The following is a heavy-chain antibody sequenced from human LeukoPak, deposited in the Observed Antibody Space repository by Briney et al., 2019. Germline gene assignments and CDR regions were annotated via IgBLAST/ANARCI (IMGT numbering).Heavy chain of an antibody. CDR1: GYTFTSYA. V-gene: IGHV1-3*01. D-gene: IGHD6-19*01. J-gene: IGHJ5*02. CDR3: ARDLGQWLVRYNWFDP. CDR2: INAGNGNT. Sequence: ASVKVSCKASGYTFTSYAMHWVRQAPGQRLEWMGWINAGNGNTKYSQMFQGRVTITRDTSASTAYMELSSLRSEDTAVYYCARDLGQWLVRYNWFDPWGQGTLVTVSS.